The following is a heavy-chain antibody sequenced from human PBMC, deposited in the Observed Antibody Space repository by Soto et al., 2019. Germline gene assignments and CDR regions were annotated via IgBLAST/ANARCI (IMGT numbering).Heavy chain of an antibody. CDR3: ARWHRYCSGGSCYSNYYYYGMDV. CDR2: IIPIFGTA. J-gene: IGHJ6*02. D-gene: IGHD2-15*01. CDR1: GGTFSSYA. Sequence: SVEVSCKASGGTFSSYAISWVRQAPGQGLEWMGGIIPIFGTANYAQKFQGRVTITADESTSTAYMELSSLRSEDTAVYYCARWHRYCSGGSCYSNYYYYGMDVWGQGITVTASS. V-gene: IGHV1-69*13.